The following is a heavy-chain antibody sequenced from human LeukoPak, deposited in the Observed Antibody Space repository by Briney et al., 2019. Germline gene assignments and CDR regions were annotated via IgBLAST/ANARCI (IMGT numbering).Heavy chain of an antibody. D-gene: IGHD3-3*01. Sequence: SGTLSLTRTVSGGSISGGRYYWSWIRQPAGKGLEWIGRIYTSGSTNYNPSLKSRVTISVDTSKNQFSMKRSSVTAADTAVYYCARDGISTIFGVVITTDAFDIWGQGTMVTVSS. CDR3: ARDGISTIFGVVITTDAFDI. CDR1: GGSISGGRYY. J-gene: IGHJ3*02. V-gene: IGHV4-61*02. CDR2: IYTSGST.